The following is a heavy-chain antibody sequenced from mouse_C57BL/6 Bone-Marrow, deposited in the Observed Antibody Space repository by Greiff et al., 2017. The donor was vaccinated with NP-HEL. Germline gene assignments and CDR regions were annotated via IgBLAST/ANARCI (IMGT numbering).Heavy chain of an antibody. Sequence: VQLQQSGAELVRPGTSVKVSCKASGYAFTNYLIEWVKQRPGQGLEWIGVINPGSGGTNYNEKFKGKATLTADKSSSTAYMQLSSLTSEDSAVYFCARCYGSSPGLAYWGQGTLVTVSA. J-gene: IGHJ3*01. CDR2: INPGSGGT. CDR1: GYAFTNYL. V-gene: IGHV1-54*01. CDR3: ARCYGSSPGLAY. D-gene: IGHD1-1*01.